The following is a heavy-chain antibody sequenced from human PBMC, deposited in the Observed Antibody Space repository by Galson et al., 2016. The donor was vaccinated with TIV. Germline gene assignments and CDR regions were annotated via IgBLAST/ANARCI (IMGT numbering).Heavy chain of an antibody. CDR1: RIDLSSHG. D-gene: IGHD6-6*01. CDR3: AREFSITPRHDGMDV. V-gene: IGHV3-33*01. CDR2: IWYDGSNE. Sequence: SLRLSCAASRIDLSSHGMHWVRQAPGKGLEWVALIWYDGSNEDYSDSVKGRFTISRDNSINRLYLQMNSLRVEDTAVYYFAREFSITPRHDGMDVWGQGTTVTVS. J-gene: IGHJ6*02.